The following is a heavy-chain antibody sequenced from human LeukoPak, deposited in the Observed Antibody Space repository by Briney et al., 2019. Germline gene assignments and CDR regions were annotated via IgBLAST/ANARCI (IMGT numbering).Heavy chain of an antibody. V-gene: IGHV3-7*01. J-gene: IGHJ4*02. Sequence: GVSLRLSCEASGFTFSSYWMSWVRQAPGKGLEWVANIKQDGSEKYYVDSVKGRFTISRDNAKNSLYLQMNSLRAEDTAVYYCALVDGYSNKNWGQGTLVTVSS. CDR2: IKQDGSEK. CDR1: GFTFSSYW. D-gene: IGHD5-12*01. CDR3: ALVDGYSNKN.